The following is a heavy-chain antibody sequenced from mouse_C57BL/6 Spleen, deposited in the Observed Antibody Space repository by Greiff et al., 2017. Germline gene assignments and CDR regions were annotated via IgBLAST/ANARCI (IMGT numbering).Heavy chain of an antibody. CDR2: INPSNGGT. CDR1: GYTFTSYW. CDR3: EREGRLLRYFDY. V-gene: IGHV1-53*01. J-gene: IGHJ2*01. Sequence: QVQLQQPGTELVKPGASVKLSCKASGYTFTSYWMHWVKQRPGQGLEWIGNINPSNGGTNYNEKVKGKATLTVDKSSSTAYMQLSSLTSEDSAVYDCEREGRLLRYFDYWGQGTTLTVSS. D-gene: IGHD1-1*01.